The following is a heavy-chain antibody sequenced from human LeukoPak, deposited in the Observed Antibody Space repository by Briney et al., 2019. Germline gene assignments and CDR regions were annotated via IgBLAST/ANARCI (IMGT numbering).Heavy chain of an antibody. CDR1: GFTFTSYS. CDR3: AKKAQYNGNYPLDY. J-gene: IGHJ4*02. Sequence: GGSLRLSCAASGFTFTSYSMSWVRQAPGKGLEWVSGTSDRGDYTYYADSVKGRFAISRDNSKNTLYLQMNSLRAEDTALYFCAKKAQYNGNYPLDYWGQGTLVTVSS. D-gene: IGHD1-26*01. V-gene: IGHV3-23*01. CDR2: TSDRGDYT.